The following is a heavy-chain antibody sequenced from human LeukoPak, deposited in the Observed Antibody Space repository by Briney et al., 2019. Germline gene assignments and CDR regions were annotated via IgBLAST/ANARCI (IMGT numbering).Heavy chain of an antibody. D-gene: IGHD3-3*01. CDR3: ARHAADYDFWSGYYTPSPSFDY. J-gene: IGHJ4*02. Sequence: SETLSLTCTVSGGSISSSSYYWGWIRQPPGKGLEWIGSIYYSGSTYYNPSLKSRVTISVDTSKNQFSLKLSSVTAADTAVYYCARHAADYDFWSGYYTPSPSFDYWGQGTLVTVSS. V-gene: IGHV4-39*01. CDR1: GGSISSSSYY. CDR2: IYYSGST.